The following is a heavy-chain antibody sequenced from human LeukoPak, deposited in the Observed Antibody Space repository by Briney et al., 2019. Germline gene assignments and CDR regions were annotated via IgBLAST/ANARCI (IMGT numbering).Heavy chain of an antibody. CDR1: GYTFTGYY. CDR2: INPNSGGT. V-gene: IGHV1-2*02. Sequence: ASVKVSCKASGYTFTGYYMHWVRQAPGQGLEWMGWINPNSGGTNYAQKFQGRVTTTRDTSISTAYMELSRLRSDDTAVYYCARDNDSRDPPHFDYWGQGTLATVSS. J-gene: IGHJ4*02. CDR3: ARDNDSRDPPHFDY. D-gene: IGHD3-16*01.